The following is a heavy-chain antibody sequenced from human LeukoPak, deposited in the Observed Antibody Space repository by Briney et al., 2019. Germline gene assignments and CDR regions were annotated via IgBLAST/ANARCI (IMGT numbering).Heavy chain of an antibody. J-gene: IGHJ4*02. D-gene: IGHD6-19*01. Sequence: ASVKVSCKVSGYTLTELSMHWVRQAPGKGLEWMGGFDPEDGETIYAQKFQGRVTMTEDTSTDTAYMELSSLRAEDTALYYCAKMVSSGWYYFDYWGQGTLVTVSS. CDR1: GYTLTELS. CDR2: FDPEDGET. V-gene: IGHV1-24*01. CDR3: AKMVSSGWYYFDY.